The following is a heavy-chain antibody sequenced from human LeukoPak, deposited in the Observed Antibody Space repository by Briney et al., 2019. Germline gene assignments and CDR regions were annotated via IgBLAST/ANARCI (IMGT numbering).Heavy chain of an antibody. Sequence: PSETLSLTCSVSGGSISSYYWSWIRQPPGKGLEWIGYIYYSGSTNFKSPLKSPVTISVDKSKNQFSLKLSSVTAADTAVYYCARAGAAWPERSLDYWGQGTLVTVSS. CDR3: ARAGAAWPERSLDY. CDR2: IYYSGST. J-gene: IGHJ4*02. V-gene: IGHV4-59*12. D-gene: IGHD1-1*01. CDR1: GGSISSYY.